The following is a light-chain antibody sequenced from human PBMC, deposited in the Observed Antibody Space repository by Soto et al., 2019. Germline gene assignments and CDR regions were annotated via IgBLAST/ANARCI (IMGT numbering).Light chain of an antibody. V-gene: IGKV1-5*01. J-gene: IGKJ1*01. CDR1: HTISNW. CDR2: DAS. Sequence: DIQMTQSPSTLSASVGDRVTITCRASHTISNWLAWYQQRPGKAPKLLIYDASNLESGVPSRFSGSGSGTEFTLTISSLQPDDFATYSCQQYNTYSWTFGQGTKVEIK. CDR3: QQYNTYSWT.